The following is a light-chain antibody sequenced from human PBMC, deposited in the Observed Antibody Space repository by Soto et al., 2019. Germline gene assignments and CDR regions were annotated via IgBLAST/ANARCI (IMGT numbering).Light chain of an antibody. J-gene: IGLJ2*01. CDR1: SSDVGSYNL. CDR2: EDT. Sequence: QSALTQPASVSGSPGQSITISCTGTSSDVGSYNLVSWYQQHPGKAPKLMIYEDTKRPSGVSNRFSGSKSGNTASLTISGLQAEDEAAYYCCSYAGSSTYVVFGGGTKLTVL. V-gene: IGLV2-23*01. CDR3: CSYAGSSTYVV.